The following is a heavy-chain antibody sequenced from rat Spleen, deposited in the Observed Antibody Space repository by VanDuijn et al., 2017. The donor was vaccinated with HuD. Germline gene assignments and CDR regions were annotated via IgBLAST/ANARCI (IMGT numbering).Heavy chain of an antibody. CDR3: ATSQLGPGY. J-gene: IGHJ2*01. Sequence: EVQLVESGGGLVQPGRSLKLSCVASGFTFNNYWMTWIRQAPGKGLECIASITTTGGTTYYRDSVKGRFTISRDNAKSTLYLQMDSLRSEDTATYYCATSQLGPGYWGQGVMVTVSS. D-gene: IGHD5-1*01. CDR1: GFTFNNYW. CDR2: ITTTGGTT. V-gene: IGHV5-31*01.